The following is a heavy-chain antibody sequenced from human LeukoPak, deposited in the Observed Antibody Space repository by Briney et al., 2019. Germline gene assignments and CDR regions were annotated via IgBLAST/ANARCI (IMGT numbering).Heavy chain of an antibody. Sequence: ESLKISCKGSGDSFTSYWIGCVRQLPGKGLEWMGIIYPGDSDTRYSPSFQGQVTISADKSISTAYLQWSSLKASDTAMYYCARQIGYSGYDASVDYWGQGTLVTVSS. D-gene: IGHD5-12*01. CDR2: IYPGDSDT. CDR1: GDSFTSYW. J-gene: IGHJ4*02. CDR3: ARQIGYSGYDASVDY. V-gene: IGHV5-51*01.